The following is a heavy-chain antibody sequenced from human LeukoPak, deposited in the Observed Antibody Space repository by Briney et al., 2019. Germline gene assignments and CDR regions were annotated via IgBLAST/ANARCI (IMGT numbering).Heavy chain of an antibody. D-gene: IGHD6-13*01. V-gene: IGHV1-18*01. CDR3: ARDNPYSSSGDAFDI. J-gene: IGHJ3*02. CDR1: GYTFTSYG. CDR2: ISAYNGNT. Sequence: ASVKVSCKASGYTFTSYGISWARQAPGQGLEWMGWISAYNGNTNYAQKLQGRVTMTTDTSTSTAYMELRSLRSDDTAVYYCARDNPYSSSGDAFDIWGQGTMVTVSS.